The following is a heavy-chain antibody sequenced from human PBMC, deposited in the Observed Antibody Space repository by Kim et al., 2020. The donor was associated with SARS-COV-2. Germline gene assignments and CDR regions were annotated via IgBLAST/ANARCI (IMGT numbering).Heavy chain of an antibody. Sequence: GSLRLSCAASGLTFSSYAMSWVRQAPGKGLEWVSAISGSGDRTYYADSVKGRFIVSRDNSRDTLFLQMNSLRAEDTALYYCAKDPIPHTSGWFSWGQGT. CDR1: GLTFSSYA. J-gene: IGHJ1*01. V-gene: IGHV3-23*01. CDR2: ISGSGDRT. D-gene: IGHD6-19*01. CDR3: AKDPIPHTSGWFS.